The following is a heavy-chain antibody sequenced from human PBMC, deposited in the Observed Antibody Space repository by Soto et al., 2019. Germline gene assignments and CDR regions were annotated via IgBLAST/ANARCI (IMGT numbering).Heavy chain of an antibody. CDR2: IYYSGST. CDR1: GGSISSSSYY. V-gene: IGHV4-39*01. CDR3: ARTGRLYCSGGSCPEQYNWFDP. D-gene: IGHD2-15*01. Sequence: SETLSLTCTVSGGSISSSSYYWGWIRQPPGKGLEWIGSIYYSGSTYYNPSLKSRFTISVDTSKTQFSLKLSSVTAADTAVYYCARTGRLYCSGGSCPEQYNWFDPWGQGTLVTVSS. J-gene: IGHJ5*02.